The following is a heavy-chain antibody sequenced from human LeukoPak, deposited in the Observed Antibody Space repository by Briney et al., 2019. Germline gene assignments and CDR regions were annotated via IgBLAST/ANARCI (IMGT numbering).Heavy chain of an antibody. CDR3: ARDLSYCSSASCEANWFDP. CDR1: GYTFIGYY. V-gene: IGHV1-2*02. D-gene: IGHD2-2*01. J-gene: IGHJ5*02. Sequence: ASVKVSCKASGYTFIGYYIHWVRQAPGQGLEWVGWINPNSGGTNYAQKFQGRVTMTRDTSISTAYMELSRLRSDDTAVYYCARDLSYCSSASCEANWFDPWGQGTLVTVSS. CDR2: INPNSGGT.